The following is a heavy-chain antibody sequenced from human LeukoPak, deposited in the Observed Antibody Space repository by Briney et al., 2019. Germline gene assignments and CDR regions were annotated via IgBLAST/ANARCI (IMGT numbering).Heavy chain of an antibody. CDR2: INSDGSST. Sequence: GSLRLSCAASGFTFNNYWMHWVRQAPGKGLVWVSRINSDGSSTGYADSVRGRFTISRDTAKNTLYLQMNSVRVEDAAMYYCAREEYSVRRGARLDHWGQGTLVIVSS. CDR1: GFTFNNYW. J-gene: IGHJ4*02. V-gene: IGHV3-74*01. CDR3: AREEYSVRRGARLDH. D-gene: IGHD4-11*01.